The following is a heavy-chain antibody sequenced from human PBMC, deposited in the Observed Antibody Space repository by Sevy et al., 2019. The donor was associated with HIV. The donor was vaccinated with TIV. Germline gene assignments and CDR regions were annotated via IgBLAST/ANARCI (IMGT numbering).Heavy chain of an antibody. J-gene: IGHJ4*02. CDR2: IWYDGTNK. CDR3: ARERLAVAGIGYYFDY. Sequence: GESLKISCAASRFTFSSYGMHWVRQAPGKGLEWVAVIWYDGTNKEYADSVKGRLTISRDNSKNTLYLQMNSLRADDTAVYYCARERLAVAGIGYYFDYWGQGTLVTVSS. V-gene: IGHV3-33*01. D-gene: IGHD6-19*01. CDR1: RFTFSSYG.